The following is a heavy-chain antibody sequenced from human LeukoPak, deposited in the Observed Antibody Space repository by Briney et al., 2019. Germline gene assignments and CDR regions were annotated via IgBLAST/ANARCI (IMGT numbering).Heavy chain of an antibody. J-gene: IGHJ4*02. V-gene: IGHV3-49*04. D-gene: IGHD6-19*01. CDR3: TSENSSGWYYFDY. CDR2: IRSKAYGGTT. Sequence: GGSLRLSCTASGSTFGDYAMSWVRQAPGKGLEWVGFIRSKAYGGTTEYAASVKGRFTISRDDSKSIAYLQMNSLKTEDTAVYYCTSENSSGWYYFDYWGQGTLVTVSS. CDR1: GSTFGDYA.